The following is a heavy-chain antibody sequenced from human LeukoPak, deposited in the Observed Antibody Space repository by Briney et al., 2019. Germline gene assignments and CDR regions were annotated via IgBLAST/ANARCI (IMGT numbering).Heavy chain of an antibody. CDR1: GGTFSSYA. CDR2: IIPIFGTA. D-gene: IGHD1-26*01. Sequence: SVKVSCKASGGTFSSYAISWVRQAPGQGLEWMGGIIPIFGTANYAQKFQGRVTITADESTSTAYIELSSLRPEDTAVYYCARGDGNYFDSAIDYWGQGTLVTVSS. V-gene: IGHV1-69*13. CDR3: ARGDGNYFDSAIDY. J-gene: IGHJ4*02.